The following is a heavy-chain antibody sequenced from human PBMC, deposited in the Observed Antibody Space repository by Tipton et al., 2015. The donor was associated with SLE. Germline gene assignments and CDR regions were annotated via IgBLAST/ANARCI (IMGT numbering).Heavy chain of an antibody. V-gene: IGHV4-4*01. D-gene: IGHD3-22*01. CDR2: INYSANT. Sequence: TLSLTCAVSGDSITTPNWWSWVRQPPGKGLEWVGEINYSANTNYNPSLKSRATISIDPSRNQLSLKLSSVTAADTAVYFCARGVAHYYDSGSFDVWGQGTLVTVSS. CDR1: GDSITTPNW. CDR3: ARGVAHYYDSGSFDV. J-gene: IGHJ3*01.